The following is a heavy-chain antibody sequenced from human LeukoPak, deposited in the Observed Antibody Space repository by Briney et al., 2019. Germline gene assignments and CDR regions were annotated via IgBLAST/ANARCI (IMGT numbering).Heavy chain of an antibody. J-gene: IGHJ1*01. CDR1: GGSISSSSYY. CDR3: ARHRIAAAGTNFQH. Sequence: SETLSLTCTVSGGSISSSSYYWGWLRQPPGKGLEWMGSIYYSGSTYYNPSLKSRVTISVDTSKNQFSLKLSSVTAADTAVYYCARHRIAAAGTNFQHWGQGTLVTVSS. D-gene: IGHD6-13*01. CDR2: IYYSGST. V-gene: IGHV4-39*01.